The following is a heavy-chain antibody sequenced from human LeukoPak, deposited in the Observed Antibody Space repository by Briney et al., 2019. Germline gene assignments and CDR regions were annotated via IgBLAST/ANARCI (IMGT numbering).Heavy chain of an antibody. CDR1: GGSISSSSYY. Sequence: SETLSLTCTVSGGSISSSSYYWGWIRQPPGKGLEWIGSIYYSETTYYNPSLKSRVTISVDTSKNQFSLKLSSVTAADTAVYYCARVWSRFFGVVFSNWFDPWGQGTLVTVSS. V-gene: IGHV4-39*07. D-gene: IGHD3-3*01. CDR3: ARVWSRFFGVVFSNWFDP. J-gene: IGHJ5*02. CDR2: IYYSETT.